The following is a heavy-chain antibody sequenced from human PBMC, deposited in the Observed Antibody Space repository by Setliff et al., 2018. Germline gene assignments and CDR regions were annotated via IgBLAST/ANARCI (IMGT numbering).Heavy chain of an antibody. Sequence: ASVKVSCKASGGTFSSYAISWVRQAPGQGLEWMGIINPSGGSTSYAQKFQGRVTITRDTSASTAYMELRSLRSDDTAVYYCAREGRFQLPQYYYYYGMDVWGQGTTVTVSS. CDR2: INPSGGST. J-gene: IGHJ6*02. CDR3: AREGRFQLPQYYYYYGMDV. V-gene: IGHV1-46*01. D-gene: IGHD3-3*01. CDR1: GGTFSSYA.